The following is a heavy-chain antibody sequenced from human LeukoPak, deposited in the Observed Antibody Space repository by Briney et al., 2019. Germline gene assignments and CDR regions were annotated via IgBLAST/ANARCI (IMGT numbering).Heavy chain of an antibody. CDR1: GYSISSGYY. CDR2: IYHSGST. D-gene: IGHD4-23*01. J-gene: IGHJ4*02. Sequence: SETLSLTCTVSGYSISSGYYWGWIRQPPGKGLEWIGSIYHSGSTYYNPSLKSRVTISVDTSKNQFSLKLSSVTAADTAVYYCARDRSVYGGNPDYWGQGTLVTVAS. CDR3: ARDRSVYGGNPDY. V-gene: IGHV4-38-2*02.